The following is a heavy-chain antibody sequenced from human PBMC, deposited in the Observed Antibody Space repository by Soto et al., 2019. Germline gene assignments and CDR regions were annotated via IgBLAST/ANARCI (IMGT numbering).Heavy chain of an antibody. J-gene: IGHJ3*02. V-gene: IGHV1-69*06. Sequence: GASVKVSCKASGGTFSSYAISWVRQAPGQGLEWMGGIIPIFGTANYAQKFQGRVTITADKSTSTAYMELSSLRSEDTAVYYCARAVLAYCGGNCYQDAFEMWGQGTMGIVSS. CDR3: ARAVLAYCGGNCYQDAFEM. CDR1: GGTFSSYA. CDR2: IIPIFGTA. D-gene: IGHD2-21*01.